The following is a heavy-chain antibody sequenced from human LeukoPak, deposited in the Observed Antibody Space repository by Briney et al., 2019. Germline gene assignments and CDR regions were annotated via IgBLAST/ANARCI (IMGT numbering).Heavy chain of an antibody. Sequence: GESLQISCQASGYDFSTYWIGWVRQMPGKGLEWMGIIYPGDSDTKYSPSFEGQVFISADKSIRSAYLQWTSLKTSDTAVYYCARLPQDYYYHGMDVWGQGTTVSVS. D-gene: IGHD3-10*01. V-gene: IGHV5-51*01. J-gene: IGHJ6*02. CDR2: IYPGDSDT. CDR3: ARLPQDYYYHGMDV. CDR1: GYDFSTYW.